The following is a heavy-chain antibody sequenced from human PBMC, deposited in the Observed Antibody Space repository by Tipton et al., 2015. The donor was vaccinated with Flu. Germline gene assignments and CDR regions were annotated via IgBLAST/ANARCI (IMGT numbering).Heavy chain of an antibody. Sequence: SLRLSCAASGFNVINSYISWVRQAPGKGLEWVSQISVFGGEYYEEPFRGRFTISRDKSKNTVSLQADNLDVDDTARYYWARGQGGYFDPFALWSHGTLVTVSS. CDR2: ISVFGGE. V-gene: IGHV3-53*01. CDR1: GFNVINSY. D-gene: IGHD3-22*01. CDR3: ARGQGGYFDPFAL. J-gene: IGHJ2*01.